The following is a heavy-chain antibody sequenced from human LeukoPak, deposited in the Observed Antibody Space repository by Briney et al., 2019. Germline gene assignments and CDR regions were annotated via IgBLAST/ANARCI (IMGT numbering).Heavy chain of an antibody. V-gene: IGHV1-24*01. CDR3: ATTGPRYGSGWYEDSGDFQH. CDR2: FDPEDGET. CDR1: GYTLTELS. Sequence: ASVKVSCKVSGYTLTELSMHWVRQAPGKGLEWMGGFDPEDGETIYAQKFQGRVTMTEDTSTDTAYMELSSLRAEDTAVYYCATTGPRYGSGWYEDSGDFQHWGQGTLVTVSS. J-gene: IGHJ1*01. D-gene: IGHD6-19*01.